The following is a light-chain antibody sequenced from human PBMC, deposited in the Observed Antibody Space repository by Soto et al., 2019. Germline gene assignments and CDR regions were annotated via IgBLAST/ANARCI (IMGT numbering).Light chain of an antibody. V-gene: IGKV4-1*01. CDR1: EGVIYSANNKNC. CDR3: QQYLGIPRT. J-gene: IGKJ1*01. CDR2: WAS. Sequence: DIVMTQCTDKREWSQRDRCNTKYKWMEGVIYSANNKNCLAWYQQKPGQPPKVLIYWASTRESGVPARFSGSGSGTDFTLTISSLQAEDVAVYSCQQYLGIPRTFGQGTKVDI.